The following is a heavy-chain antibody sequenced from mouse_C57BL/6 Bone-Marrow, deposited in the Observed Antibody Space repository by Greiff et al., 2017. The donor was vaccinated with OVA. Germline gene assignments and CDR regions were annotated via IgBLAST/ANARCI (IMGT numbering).Heavy chain of an antibody. CDR3: TGLLLWYFDV. CDR1: GYTFTDYE. V-gene: IGHV1-15*01. D-gene: IGHD1-1*01. Sequence: VQLQQSGAELVRPGASVTLSCKASGYTFTDYEMHWVKQTPVHGLEWIGAIDPETGGTAYNQKFKGKAILTADKSSSTAYMELRSLTSEDSAVYYCTGLLLWYFDVWGTGTTVTVSS. J-gene: IGHJ1*03. CDR2: IDPETGGT.